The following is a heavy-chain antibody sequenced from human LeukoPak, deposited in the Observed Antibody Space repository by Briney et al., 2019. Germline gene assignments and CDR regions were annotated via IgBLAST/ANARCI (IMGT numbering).Heavy chain of an antibody. CDR1: GVPISSGGYS. V-gene: IGHV4-30-2*01. CDR2: IYHTGST. CDR3: ARAVSIVGLYYFDL. Sequence: SQTLSLTCAVSGVPISSGGYSWGWLRQPPGKGLDWLVDIYHTGSTDYNPSLKSRLTISLDGSKTQFSLEVTSVTAADTAVYYCARAVSIVGLYYFDLWGRGTLVTVSS. D-gene: IGHD3-3*01. J-gene: IGHJ2*01.